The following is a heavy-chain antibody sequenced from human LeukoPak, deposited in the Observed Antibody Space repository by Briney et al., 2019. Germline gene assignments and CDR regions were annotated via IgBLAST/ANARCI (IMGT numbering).Heavy chain of an antibody. Sequence: SETLSLTCTVSGGSISSNSYYWGWIRQPPGKGLKWIGSIYYSGSTYYNPSLKSRVTISVDTSNNRFSLSLSAVTAADTAIYYCARDTRTAQGFDYWGQGILVTVSS. CDR3: ARDTRTAQGFDY. J-gene: IGHJ4*02. V-gene: IGHV4-39*02. CDR2: IYYSGST. CDR1: GGSISSNSYY. D-gene: IGHD2-15*01.